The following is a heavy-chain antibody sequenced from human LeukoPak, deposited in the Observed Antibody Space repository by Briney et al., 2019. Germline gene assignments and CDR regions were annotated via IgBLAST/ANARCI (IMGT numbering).Heavy chain of an antibody. Sequence: ASVKVSCKASGGTFSSYAFKWMRQAPGQGLEWMGGIIPIFGTANYAQKFQGRVTITTDESTNTAYMELSSLKSEDTAVYYCAKSPPRQWLSDYYYLDVWGKGTTVIVSS. V-gene: IGHV1-69*05. CDR2: IIPIFGTA. J-gene: IGHJ6*03. CDR1: GGTFSSYA. D-gene: IGHD6-19*01. CDR3: AKSPPRQWLSDYYYLDV.